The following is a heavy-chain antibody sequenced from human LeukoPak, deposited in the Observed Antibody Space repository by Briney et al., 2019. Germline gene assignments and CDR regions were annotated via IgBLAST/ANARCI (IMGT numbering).Heavy chain of an antibody. CDR1: GYTFTGYY. D-gene: IGHD2-8*01. V-gene: IGHV1-2*02. Sequence: GASVKVSCKASGYTFTGYYMHWVRQAPGQGLEWMGWINPNSGGTNYAQKFQGRVTMTRDTSISTAYMELSRLRSDDTAVYYCARELGDIVLMVYAHYFDYWGQGTLVTVSS. CDR2: INPNSGGT. J-gene: IGHJ4*02. CDR3: ARELGDIVLMVYAHYFDY.